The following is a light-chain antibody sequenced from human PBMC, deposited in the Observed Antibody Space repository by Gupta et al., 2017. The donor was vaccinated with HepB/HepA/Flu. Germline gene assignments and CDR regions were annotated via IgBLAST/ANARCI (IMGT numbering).Light chain of an antibody. V-gene: IGKV3-15*01. CDR3: QQYNNWPLT. CDR2: VAS. Sequence: EIVMTQSPATLSASPGERATLSCWASQTITTNLAWYQQKPGQAPRLLIYVASTRATGIPARFSGSGSGTDFTLTITSLQPEDFAVYYCQQYNNWPLTFGQGTRLDIK. CDR1: QTITTN. J-gene: IGKJ5*01.